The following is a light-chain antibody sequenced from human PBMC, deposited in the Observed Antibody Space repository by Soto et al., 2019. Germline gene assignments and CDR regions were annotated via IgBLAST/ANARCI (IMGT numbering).Light chain of an antibody. CDR3: QQYNNWPRT. Sequence: EIVMTQSPATLSVSPGQRATLSCRASQSVSRNLAWYQQKPVQTPRPLIYGASTRATGIPARFSGSGSGTEFPLTIRGLQSEDFAVYYCQQYNNWPRTFGQGAKVEIK. J-gene: IGKJ1*01. V-gene: IGKV3-15*01. CDR2: GAS. CDR1: QSVSRN.